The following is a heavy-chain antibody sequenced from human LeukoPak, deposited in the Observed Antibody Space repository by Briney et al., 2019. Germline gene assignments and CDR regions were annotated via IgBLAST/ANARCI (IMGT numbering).Heavy chain of an antibody. J-gene: IGHJ4*02. D-gene: IGHD2-21*02. Sequence: PAGSLTLTCAASGFTFSKYAMSWVRQAPGKGLEWVSGISDSGGRTYYADSVKGRFTISRGNSKTTLYLQMNSLRAEDTAVYYCAKHSVSYGDSRPDSWGQGTLVTVSS. V-gene: IGHV3-23*01. CDR2: ISDSGGRT. CDR1: GFTFSKYA. CDR3: AKHSVSYGDSRPDS.